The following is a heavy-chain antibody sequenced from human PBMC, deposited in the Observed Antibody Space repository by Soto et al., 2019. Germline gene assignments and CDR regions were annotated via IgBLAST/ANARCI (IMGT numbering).Heavy chain of an antibody. CDR3: ASINDYGDY. CDR2: IYHSGST. Sequence: QVQLQESGPGLVKPSETLSLTCAVSGYSISSGYYWGWIRQPPGKGLEWIGSIYHSGSTYYNPSLKSRVTISVDTSKNQFSLKLSSVTAADTAVYYCASINDYGDYWGQGTLVTVSS. CDR1: GYSISSGYY. V-gene: IGHV4-38-2*01. J-gene: IGHJ4*02.